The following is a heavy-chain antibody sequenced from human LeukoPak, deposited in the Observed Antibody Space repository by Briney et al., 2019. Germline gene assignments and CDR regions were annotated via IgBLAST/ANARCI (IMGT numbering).Heavy chain of an antibody. J-gene: IGHJ4*02. V-gene: IGHV4-39*07. CDR1: GGSISSSSYY. D-gene: IGHD3-10*01. Sequence: PSETLSLTCTVSGGSISSSSYYWGWIRQPPGKGLEWIGSIYYSGSTYYNPSLKSRVTISVDTSKNQFSLKLSSVTAADTAVYYCARVGLAGDYYGSGSYLDYWGQGTLVTVSS. CDR2: IYYSGST. CDR3: ARVGLAGDYYGSGSYLDY.